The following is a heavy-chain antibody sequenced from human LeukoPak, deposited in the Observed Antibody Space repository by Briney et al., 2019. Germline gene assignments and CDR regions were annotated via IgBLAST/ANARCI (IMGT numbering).Heavy chain of an antibody. CDR2: IYYSGST. V-gene: IGHV4-39*01. Sequence: PSETLSLTCTVSGGSISSSSYYWGWIRQPPGKGLEWIGSIYYSGSTYYNPSLKSRVTISVDTSKNQFSLKLSSVTAADTAVYYCARHRDTAISKFSYWGQGTLVTVSS. J-gene: IGHJ4*02. CDR3: ARHRDTAISKFSY. D-gene: IGHD5-18*01. CDR1: GGSISSSSYY.